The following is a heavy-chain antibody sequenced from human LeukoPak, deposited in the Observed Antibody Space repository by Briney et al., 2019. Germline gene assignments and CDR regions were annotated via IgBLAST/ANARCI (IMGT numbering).Heavy chain of an antibody. Sequence: ASVKVSCKASGYTFTSYGISWVRQAPGQGLEWMGWISAYNGNTNYAQKLQGRVTMTTDTSTSTAYMELRSLRSDDTAVYYCARVGYCSGGSCYLYYCYYYGMDVWGQGTTVTVSS. D-gene: IGHD2-15*01. CDR2: ISAYNGNT. V-gene: IGHV1-18*01. J-gene: IGHJ6*02. CDR1: GYTFTSYG. CDR3: ARVGYCSGGSCYLYYCYYYGMDV.